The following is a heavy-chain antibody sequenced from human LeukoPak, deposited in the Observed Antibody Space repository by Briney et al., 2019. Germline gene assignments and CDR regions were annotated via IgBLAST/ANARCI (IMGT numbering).Heavy chain of an antibody. D-gene: IGHD1/OR15-1a*01. J-gene: IGHJ3*02. V-gene: IGHV3-48*03. CDR3: ARENTDDAFDI. CDR2: ISSSGGTR. Sequence: GGSLRLSCAASGFTFSSYEMNWVRQAPGKGLEWVSYISSSGGTRYYADSVKGRFTISRDNAKNSQYLQMNSLRAEDTAVYYCARENTDDAFDIWGQETMVTVYS. CDR1: GFTFSSYE.